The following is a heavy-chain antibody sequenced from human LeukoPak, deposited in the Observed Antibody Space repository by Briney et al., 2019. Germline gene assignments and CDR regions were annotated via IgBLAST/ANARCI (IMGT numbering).Heavy chain of an antibody. V-gene: IGHV4-38-2*02. CDR1: GHSISSPYY. CDR3: ARGVYGSQDY. Sequence: SETLSLTCTVSGHSISSPYYWAWIRQPPGKGLEWIGSIPHGATTYYKPSLKSRLTISIDMSKNHFSLELTSVTATDTAVYYCARGVYGSQDYWGQGTLVTVSS. J-gene: IGHJ4*02. CDR2: IPHGATT. D-gene: IGHD1-26*01.